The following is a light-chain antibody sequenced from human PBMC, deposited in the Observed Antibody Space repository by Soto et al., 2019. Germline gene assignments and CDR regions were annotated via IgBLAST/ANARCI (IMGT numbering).Light chain of an antibody. J-gene: IGKJ2*01. CDR2: DTF. CDR1: KSVSTY. CDR3: QHRYNWPPYT. V-gene: IGKV3-11*01. Sequence: EIVLTQSPATLSLSPGQRDTLSCRARKSVSTYLAWYQQKQGQAPRLLTYDTFNSATGIPARFSGRGSGTDFILSIISLQPEACVDYYAQHRYNWPPYTFGHGIELVIK.